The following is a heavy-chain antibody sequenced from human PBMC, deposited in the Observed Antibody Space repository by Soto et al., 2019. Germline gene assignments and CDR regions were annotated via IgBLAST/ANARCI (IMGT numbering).Heavy chain of an antibody. Sequence: SETLSLTCTVSGGSISSGGYYWSWIRQHPGKGLEWIGYIYYSGSTYYNPSLKSRVTISVDTSKNQFSLKLSSVTAADTAVYYCASLVGATNTAFDNWGQGTLVTVSS. CDR2: IYYSGST. CDR3: ASLVGATNTAFDN. CDR1: GGSISSGGYY. J-gene: IGHJ4*02. D-gene: IGHD1-26*01. V-gene: IGHV4-31*03.